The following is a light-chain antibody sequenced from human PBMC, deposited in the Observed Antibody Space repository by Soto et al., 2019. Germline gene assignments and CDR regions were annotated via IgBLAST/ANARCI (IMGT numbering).Light chain of an antibody. J-gene: IGKJ2*01. CDR2: GAS. CDR1: QSVSSSD. CDR3: QQYGGSPLYT. V-gene: IGKV3-20*01. Sequence: EIVLTQSPGTLSLSPGDRATFSCRASQSVSSSDLAWYQQKPGQAPRLLIYGASTRATGIPDRFSGSGSGTDFTLTISRLEPEDFAVYYCQQYGGSPLYTFGQGTKLEIK.